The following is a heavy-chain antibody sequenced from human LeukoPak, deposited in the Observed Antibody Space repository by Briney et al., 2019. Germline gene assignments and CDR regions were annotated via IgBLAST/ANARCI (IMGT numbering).Heavy chain of an antibody. CDR3: ARDVRYASGWSTPES. V-gene: IGHV4-4*07. CDR2: IYSSGSA. Sequence: SETLSLTCTVSGGSINHYWRWIRQPAGKGLEWIGRIYSSGSANYSPSLKSRVSMSIDTSNNHFSLNLTSVTAADTALYFCARDVRYASGWSTPESWGQGTLVTVSS. CDR1: GGSINHY. D-gene: IGHD6-19*01. J-gene: IGHJ5*02.